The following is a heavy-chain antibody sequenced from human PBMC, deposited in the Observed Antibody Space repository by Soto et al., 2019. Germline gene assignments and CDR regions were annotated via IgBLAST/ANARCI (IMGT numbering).Heavy chain of an antibody. V-gene: IGHV4-59*01. CDR2: IYYSGST. Sequence: PSETLCLTCTVSGGSIRSYYWSWIRQPPGKGLEWIGYIYYSGSTNYNPSLKSRVTISVDTSKNQFSLKLSSVTAADTAVYYCARRWGPTFDYWGQGTLVTVSS. CDR3: ARRWGPTFDY. D-gene: IGHD1-26*01. J-gene: IGHJ4*02. CDR1: GGSIRSYY.